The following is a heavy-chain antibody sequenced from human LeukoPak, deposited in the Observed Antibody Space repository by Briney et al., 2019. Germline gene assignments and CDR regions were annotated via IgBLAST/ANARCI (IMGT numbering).Heavy chain of an antibody. CDR2: INHSGST. J-gene: IGHJ5*02. CDR1: GGSFSGYY. Sequence: SETLSLTCAVYGGSFSGYYWSWIRQPPGKGLEWIGEINHSGSTNYNPSLKSRVTISVDTSKNQFSLKLSSVTAADTAVYYCARFDYGDYGWFDPWGQGTLVTVSS. CDR3: ARFDYGDYGWFDP. D-gene: IGHD4-17*01. V-gene: IGHV4-34*01.